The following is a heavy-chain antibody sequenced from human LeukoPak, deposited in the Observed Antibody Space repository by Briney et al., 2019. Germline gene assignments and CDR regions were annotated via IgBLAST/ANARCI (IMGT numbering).Heavy chain of an antibody. CDR1: GFTFNSYG. D-gene: IGHD5-24*01. CDR2: IRYDGSYE. V-gene: IGHV3-30*02. CDR3: AKDGGLHLYYYYNYMDI. J-gene: IGHJ6*03. Sequence: GESLKISCAASGFTFNSYGMHWVRQAPGKGLEWVAFIRYDGSYEYYADSVKGRFTISRDNSKTTLYLQMNSLRSEDTAVYYCAKDGGLHLYYYYNYMDIWGKGTTATVSS.